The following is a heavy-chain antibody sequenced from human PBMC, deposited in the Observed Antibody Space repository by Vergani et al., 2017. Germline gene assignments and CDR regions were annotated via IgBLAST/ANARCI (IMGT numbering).Heavy chain of an antibody. D-gene: IGHD6-19*01. CDR2: IHYSENT. CDR3: ASDTHSGQRADR. Sequence: QAQLQESGPGLVKPSETLSLTCHVFGVSVTDYNCNCIRQAPGKGLEWIGSIHYSENTNYNPPLKTRVTISVDTSKNQFSLTLTSVTAADTAVYYCASDTHSGQRADRGGQGILVTVTS. J-gene: IGHJ5*02. CDR1: GVSVTDYN. V-gene: IGHV4-59*02.